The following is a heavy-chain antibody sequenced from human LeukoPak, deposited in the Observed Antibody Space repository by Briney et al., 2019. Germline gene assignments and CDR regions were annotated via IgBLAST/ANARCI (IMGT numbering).Heavy chain of an antibody. CDR3: ARGPGSGSSPHYYGMDV. Sequence: SETLSLTCAVYGGSFSGYYWSWIRQPPGKGLEWIGEINHSGSTNYNPSLKSRVTISVDTSKNQFSLKLSSVTAADTAVYYCARGPGSGSSPHYYGMDVWGQGTTVTVSS. V-gene: IGHV4-34*01. J-gene: IGHJ6*02. CDR1: GGSFSGYY. D-gene: IGHD3-10*01. CDR2: INHSGST.